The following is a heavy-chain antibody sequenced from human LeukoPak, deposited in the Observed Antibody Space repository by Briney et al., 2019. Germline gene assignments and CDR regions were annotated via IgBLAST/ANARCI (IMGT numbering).Heavy chain of an antibody. Sequence: ASVKVSCKASGYTFTGYYMHWVRQAPGQGLEWMGWINPNSGGTNYAQKLQGRVTMTTDTSTSTAYMELRSLRSDDTAVYYCARDTSNWNPFDPWGQGTLVTVSS. J-gene: IGHJ5*02. CDR3: ARDTSNWNPFDP. CDR1: GYTFTGYY. V-gene: IGHV1-2*02. CDR2: INPNSGGT. D-gene: IGHD1-20*01.